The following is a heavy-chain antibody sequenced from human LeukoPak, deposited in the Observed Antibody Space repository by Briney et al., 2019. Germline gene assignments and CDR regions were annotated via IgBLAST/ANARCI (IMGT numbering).Heavy chain of an antibody. CDR2: ISGNGRDT. CDR3: ATPPGGLLWFGELRF. D-gene: IGHD3-10*01. J-gene: IGHJ4*01. CDR1: RFTFSRFA. V-gene: IGHV3-23*01. Sequence: GGSLRLSCTASRFTFSRFALSWVRQAPGKGLEWVSAISGNGRDTYYADSVKGRADSVKGRFTISRDNSKNTLFLQMNSLRVEDTAVYYCATPPGGLLWFGELRFWGHGTLVTVSS.